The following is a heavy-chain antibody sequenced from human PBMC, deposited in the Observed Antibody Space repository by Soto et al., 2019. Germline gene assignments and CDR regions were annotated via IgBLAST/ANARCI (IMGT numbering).Heavy chain of an antibody. CDR2: INHSGST. Sequence: PSETLSLTCAVYGLSFSGYYWILIRTPPGKGLEWIGEINHSGSTNYNPSLKSRVTISVDTSKNQFSLKLSSVTAADTAVYYCARGFGGGVAATPYYYGMDVWGQGPTVTGSS. J-gene: IGHJ6*02. D-gene: IGHD2-15*01. CDR1: GLSFSGYY. CDR3: ARGFGGGVAATPYYYGMDV. V-gene: IGHV4-34*01.